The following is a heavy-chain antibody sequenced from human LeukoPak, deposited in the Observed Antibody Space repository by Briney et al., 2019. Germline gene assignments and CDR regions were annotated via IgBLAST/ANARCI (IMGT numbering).Heavy chain of an antibody. CDR1: GYTFTSYG. CDR3: ARERTQYCSSTSCYTWSYFDY. CDR2: ISAYNGNT. D-gene: IGHD2-2*02. Sequence: ASVKVSCKASGYTFTSYGISWVRQAPGQGLEWMGWISAYNGNTNYAQELQGRVTMTTDTSTSTAYMELRSLRSDDTAVYYCARERTQYCSSTSCYTWSYFDYWGQGTLVTVSS. J-gene: IGHJ4*02. V-gene: IGHV1-18*01.